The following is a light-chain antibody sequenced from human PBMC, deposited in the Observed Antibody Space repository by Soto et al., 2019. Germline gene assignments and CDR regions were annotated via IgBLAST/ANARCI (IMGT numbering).Light chain of an antibody. CDR1: QSVSKS. CDR2: DAS. Sequence: EIVLTQSPATLSLSPGERATLSCRASQSVSKSLAWYQQKGGQAPRLLIYDASKRATGIPARFSGSGSGTDFTLTIRSLEPEDFAVYFCQQRRDWPITFGGGTKVEIK. CDR3: QQRRDWPIT. J-gene: IGKJ4*01. V-gene: IGKV3-11*01.